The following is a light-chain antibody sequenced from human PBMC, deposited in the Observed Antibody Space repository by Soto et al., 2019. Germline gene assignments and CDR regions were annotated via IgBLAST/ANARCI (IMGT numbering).Light chain of an antibody. J-gene: IGKJ1*01. CDR1: QSISSY. CDR2: AAS. Sequence: DIQMTHSPSSLSASVGDRVTITCRASQSISSYLNWYQQKPGKAPKVLIYAASNLQSGVPSRFSGSGSGTDFTLTISSLQPEDFATYYCQQSYSSTRKFGQGTKVDIK. V-gene: IGKV1-39*01. CDR3: QQSYSSTRK.